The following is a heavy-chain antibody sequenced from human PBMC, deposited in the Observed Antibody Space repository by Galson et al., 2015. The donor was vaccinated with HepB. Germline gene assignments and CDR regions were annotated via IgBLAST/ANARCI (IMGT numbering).Heavy chain of an antibody. CDR1: GFTFDDYT. Sequence: SLRLSCAASGFTFDDYTMHWVRQAPGKGLEWVSLISWDGGSTYYADSVKGRFTISRDNRKKSLYLQMNSLRTEDTALYYCAKDINYGSGSYYNNYYGMDVWGQGTTVTVSS. CDR2: ISWDGGST. D-gene: IGHD3-10*01. J-gene: IGHJ6*02. CDR3: AKDINYGSGSYYNNYYGMDV. V-gene: IGHV3-43*01.